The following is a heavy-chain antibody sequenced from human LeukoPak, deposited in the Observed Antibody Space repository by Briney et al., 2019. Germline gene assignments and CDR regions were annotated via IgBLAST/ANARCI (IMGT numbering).Heavy chain of an antibody. J-gene: IGHJ6*03. CDR3: VTAPKYYYLDV. CDR1: GASITNYY. CDR2: NHYSGGT. Sequence: PSETLSLTCSVSGASITNYYLTWVRRSPGKGLECIGYNHYSGGTNYTPSLKSRVTILIDATKNQFSLRLTSVTAADTAVYYCVTAPKYYYLDVWGKGTTVTVSS. V-gene: IGHV4-59*03.